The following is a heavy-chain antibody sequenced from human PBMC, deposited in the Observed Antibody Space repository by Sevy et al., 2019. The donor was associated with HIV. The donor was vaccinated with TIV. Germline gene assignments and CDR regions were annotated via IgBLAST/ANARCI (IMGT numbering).Heavy chain of an antibody. V-gene: IGHV1-2*02. CDR2: MNPDSGGT. D-gene: IGHD3-9*01. CDR3: ARGDSDDVLSWFDP. CDR1: GYIFTAYY. Sequence: ASVKVSCKASGYIFTAYYIHWVRQAPGQGLEWMGWMNPDSGGTNYVQKFQDRVTMTSDTSTNTAYMDLSRLRSDDTVVYYCARGDSDDVLSWFDPWGQGTLVTVSS. J-gene: IGHJ5*02.